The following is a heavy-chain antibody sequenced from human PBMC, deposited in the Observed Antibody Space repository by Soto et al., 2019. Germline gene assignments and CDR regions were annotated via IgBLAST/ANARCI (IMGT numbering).Heavy chain of an antibody. D-gene: IGHD4-17*01. CDR1: GGSISSSSYY. J-gene: IGHJ4*02. V-gene: IGHV4-39*07. CDR2: IYYSGST. Sequence: SETLSLTCTVSGGSISSSSYYWGWIRQPPGKGLEWIGSIYYSGSTYYNPSLKSRVTISVDTSKNQFSLKLSSVTAADTALYYCAKDNSHYGGNFVFDYWGQGTLVTVSS. CDR3: AKDNSHYGGNFVFDY.